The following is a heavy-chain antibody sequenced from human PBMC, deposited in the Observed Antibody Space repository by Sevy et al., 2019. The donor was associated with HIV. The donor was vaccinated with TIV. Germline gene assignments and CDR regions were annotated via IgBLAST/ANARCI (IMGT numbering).Heavy chain of an antibody. CDR3: TTDAKTRWDSSSRRFDY. D-gene: IGHD6-6*01. V-gene: IGHV3-15*01. CDR2: IKSKTDGGTT. J-gene: IGHJ4*02. Sequence: GGSLRLSCAASGFTFSNAWMSWVRQAPGKGLEWVGRIKSKTDGGTTDYAAPVKGRFTISRDDSKNTLYLQMNSLKTEDTAVYYCTTDAKTRWDSSSRRFDYWGQGTLVTVSS. CDR1: GFTFSNAW.